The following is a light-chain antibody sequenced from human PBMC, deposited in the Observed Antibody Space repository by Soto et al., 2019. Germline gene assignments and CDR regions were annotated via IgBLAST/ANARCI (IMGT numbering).Light chain of an antibody. Sequence: QSVLTKPPSVSGAPGQRVTISCTGSSSNIGAGYDVHWYQQLPGTAPKLLIYGNSNRPSGVPDLFSGSKSGTSASLAITGLQAEDEADYYCQSYDSSLSVLFGGGTKLTVL. J-gene: IGLJ2*01. V-gene: IGLV1-40*01. CDR3: QSYDSSLSVL. CDR2: GNS. CDR1: SSNIGAGYD.